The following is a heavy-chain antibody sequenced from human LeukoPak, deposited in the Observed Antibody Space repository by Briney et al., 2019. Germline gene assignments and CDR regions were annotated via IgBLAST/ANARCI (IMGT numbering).Heavy chain of an antibody. J-gene: IGHJ6*02. V-gene: IGHV1-2*02. CDR3: AREDFRILTHYYYGMDV. CDR1: GYTFTGYY. D-gene: IGHD3/OR15-3a*01. Sequence: ASVKVSCKASGYTFTGYYMHWVRQAPGQGLEWMGWINPNSGGTNYAQKFQGRVTMTRDTSISTAYMELSRLRSDDTAAYYCAREDFRILTHYYYGMDVWGQGTTVTVSS. CDR2: INPNSGGT.